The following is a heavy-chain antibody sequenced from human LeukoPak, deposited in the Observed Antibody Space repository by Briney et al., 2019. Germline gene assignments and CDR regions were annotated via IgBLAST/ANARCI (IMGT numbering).Heavy chain of an antibody. CDR2: IYISGST. J-gene: IGHJ3*02. V-gene: IGHV4-61*02. D-gene: IGHD1-26*01. CDR3: AREPHSSGSYSGDAFDI. Sequence: SETLSLTCTVSGGSISSGSYFWSWIRQPAGKGLEWIGRIYISGSTNYNASLKSRVTISIDTSKNQLSLKLSSVTAADTAVYYCAREPHSSGSYSGDAFDIWGKGTMVTVSS. CDR1: GGSISSGSYF.